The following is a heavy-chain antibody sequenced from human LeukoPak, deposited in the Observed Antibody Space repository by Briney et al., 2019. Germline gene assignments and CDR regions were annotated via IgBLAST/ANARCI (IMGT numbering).Heavy chain of an antibody. D-gene: IGHD2-15*01. V-gene: IGHV1-24*01. CDR1: GYSLTEIS. J-gene: IGHJ4*02. CDR3: ATAPTLCSRVKCSAPT. Sequence: ASVKVSCKVSGYSLTEISIHWVRQAPGKGLEWMVGFDPEDGETIYAQNFQDRVTLTEDTSTDTAYMELSTLTSGDTAVYYCATAPTLCSRVKCSAPTWGQGTLVTVSS. CDR2: FDPEDGET.